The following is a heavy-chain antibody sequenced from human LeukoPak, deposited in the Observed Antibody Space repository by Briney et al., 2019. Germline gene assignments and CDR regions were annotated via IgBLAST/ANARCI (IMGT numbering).Heavy chain of an antibody. Sequence: GGSLRLSCAASGFTFSSYGMHWVRQAPGKGLEWVAFIRYDGSNKYYADSVKGRFTISRDNSKNTLYLQMNSLRAEDTAVYYCAKGYSYGRRPYYYYMDVWGKGTTVTVSS. CDR3: AKGYSYGRRPYYYYMDV. D-gene: IGHD5-18*01. CDR1: GFTFSSYG. J-gene: IGHJ6*03. V-gene: IGHV3-30*02. CDR2: IRYDGSNK.